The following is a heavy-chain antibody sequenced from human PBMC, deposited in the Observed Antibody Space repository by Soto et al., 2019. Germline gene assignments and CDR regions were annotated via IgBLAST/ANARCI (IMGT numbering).Heavy chain of an antibody. CDR1: GVSISDSGYY. CDR3: ARVNRGAFDH. CDR2: IYYSGTT. J-gene: IGHJ4*02. Sequence: SETLSLTCSVSGVSISDSGYYWNWIRQHPGKGLEWLGYIYYSGTTRYNPSLRSRLTISIDTSKNHFSLRLTSVTAADTAVYYCARVNRGAFDHWGQGALVTVSS. V-gene: IGHV4-31*03.